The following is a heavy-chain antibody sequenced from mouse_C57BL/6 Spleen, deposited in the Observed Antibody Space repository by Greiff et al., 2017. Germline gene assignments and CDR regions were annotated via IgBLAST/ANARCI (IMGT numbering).Heavy chain of an antibody. CDR3: ARRAAQDGFAY. CDR2: FHPYNDDT. V-gene: IGHV1-47*01. J-gene: IGHJ3*01. D-gene: IGHD3-2*02. Sequence: VKLQESGAELVKPGASVKMSCKASGYTFTTYPIEWMKQNHGKSLEWIGNFHPYNDDTNYNEKFKGKATLTVEKSSSQVYLELSRLTSDYSAVYYCARRAAQDGFAYWGQGTLVTVSA. CDR1: GYTFTTYP.